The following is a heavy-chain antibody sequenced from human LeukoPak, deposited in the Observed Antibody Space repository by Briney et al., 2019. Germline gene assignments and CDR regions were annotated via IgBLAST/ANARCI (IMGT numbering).Heavy chain of an antibody. Sequence: PSETLSLTCTVSGYSISSGYYWTWIRQPPGKGLEWIGYIYYSGSTNYNPSLRSRVTISVDTSKNQFSLKLSSVTAADTAVYYCAREYGSGSFDYWGQGTLVTVSS. CDR1: GYSISSGYY. CDR3: AREYGSGSFDY. CDR2: IYYSGST. J-gene: IGHJ4*02. V-gene: IGHV4-61*01. D-gene: IGHD3-10*01.